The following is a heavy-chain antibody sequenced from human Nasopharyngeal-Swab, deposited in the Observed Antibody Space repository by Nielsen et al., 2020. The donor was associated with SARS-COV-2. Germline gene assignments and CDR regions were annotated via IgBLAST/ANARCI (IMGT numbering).Heavy chain of an antibody. D-gene: IGHD1-26*01. CDR3: ARLVGAYKWYFDI. CDR1: GFTFSSHS. CDR2: ISYNIGHL. Sequence: GGSLRLSCAASGFTFSSHSMNWVRQAPGKGLEWVSHISYNIGHLTYTDSVKGRFPISRDNARKSLYLQMASLRAEDTAVYYCARLVGAYKWYFDIWGRGTLVTVSS. J-gene: IGHJ2*01. V-gene: IGHV3-21*01.